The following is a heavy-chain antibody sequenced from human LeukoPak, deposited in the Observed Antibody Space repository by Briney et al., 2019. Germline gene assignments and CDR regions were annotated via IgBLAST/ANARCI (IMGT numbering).Heavy chain of an antibody. D-gene: IGHD4-23*01. V-gene: IGHV3-21*01. J-gene: IGHJ4*02. Sequence: GGSLRLSCAASGFTFSTYAMNWVRQAPGKGLEWVSSISGSSDYIYYADSVKGRFTISRDNAKNSLYLQMNSLRAEDTAVYYCTRNHNDYGGHFDYWGQGTLVTVSS. CDR2: ISGSSDYI. CDR1: GFTFSTYA. CDR3: TRNHNDYGGHFDY.